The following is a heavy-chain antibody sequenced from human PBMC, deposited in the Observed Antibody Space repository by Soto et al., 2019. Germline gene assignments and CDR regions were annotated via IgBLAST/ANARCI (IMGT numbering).Heavy chain of an antibody. CDR2: TYFRSQWYS. CDR3: ARYTSHWFLDY. V-gene: IGHV6-1*01. CDR1: GDSVSSTSAA. D-gene: IGHD6-13*01. J-gene: IGHJ4*02. Sequence: SQXLSLTGIISGDSVSSTSAAWNWLRQSPSRGLEWLGRTYFRSQWYSDYAGSVNSRITIKPDTSKNQFSLQLESVTPEDTAVYYCARYTSHWFLDYWGQGTLVTVSS.